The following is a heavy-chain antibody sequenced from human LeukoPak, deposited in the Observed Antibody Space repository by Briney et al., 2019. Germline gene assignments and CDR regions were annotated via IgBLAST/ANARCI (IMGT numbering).Heavy chain of an antibody. CDR1: GGSFSGYY. J-gene: IGHJ5*02. V-gene: IGHV4-34*01. Sequence: KPSETLSLTCAVYGGSFSGYYWSWIRQPPGKGLEWIGEINHSGSTNYNPSLKSRVTISVDTSKNQFSLKLSSVTAAGTAVYYCARGRISSSPSNWFDPWGQGTLVTVSS. CDR3: ARGRISSSPSNWFDP. CDR2: INHSGST. D-gene: IGHD6-6*01.